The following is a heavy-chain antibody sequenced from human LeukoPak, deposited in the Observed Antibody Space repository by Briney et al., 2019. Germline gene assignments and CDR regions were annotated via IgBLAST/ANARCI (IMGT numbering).Heavy chain of an antibody. CDR3: ARTTFDYSFDY. J-gene: IGHJ4*02. Sequence: ASVKVSCTASGYTFTGYYMHWVRQAPGQGLEWMEWINPNSGDTNYAQKFQGRVTMTRDTSTSTAYMELSRLRSDDTAVYYCARTTFDYSFDYWGQGTLVTASS. V-gene: IGHV1-2*02. CDR2: INPNSGDT. D-gene: IGHD4-11*01. CDR1: GYTFTGYY.